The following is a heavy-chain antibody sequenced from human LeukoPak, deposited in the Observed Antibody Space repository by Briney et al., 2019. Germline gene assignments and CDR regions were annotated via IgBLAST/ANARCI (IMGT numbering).Heavy chain of an antibody. CDR1: GGSVSSSSYY. CDR3: ARQMRGGSLPLLDY. V-gene: IGHV4-39*01. D-gene: IGHD2-15*01. J-gene: IGHJ4*02. CDR2: IDHSGST. Sequence: PSETLSLTCTVSGGSVSSSSYYWGWIRQPPGKGLEWIGSIDHSGSTYYNPSLKSRVTISVDTSKNQFSLKLSSVTAADMAMYYCARQMRGGSLPLLDYWGQGILVTVSS.